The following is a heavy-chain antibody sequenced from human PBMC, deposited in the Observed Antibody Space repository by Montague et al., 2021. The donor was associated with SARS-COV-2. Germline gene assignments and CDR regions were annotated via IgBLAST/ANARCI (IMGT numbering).Heavy chain of an antibody. CDR1: GSSISSSNYY. V-gene: IGHV4-39*02. J-gene: IGHJ3*01. Sequence: SETLSLTCTVSGSSISSSNYYWGWIRQPPGKGLEWIGSIYDSGSTYYNPSLKGRVTISVDTSKNHSSLKLSSVTAADTAVYYCARRGRKLLPVATTIGGLDFWGQGTMVTVSS. CDR2: IYDSGST. CDR3: ARRGRKLLPVATTIGGLDF. D-gene: IGHD5-12*01.